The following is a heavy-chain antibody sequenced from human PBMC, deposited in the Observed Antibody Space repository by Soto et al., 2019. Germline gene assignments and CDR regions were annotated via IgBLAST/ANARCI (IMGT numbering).Heavy chain of an antibody. CDR3: ARGYGSYPHGGWFDP. CDR2: INAANGNT. V-gene: IGHV1-3*01. CDR1: GYTFTSYA. J-gene: IGHJ5*02. Sequence: QVQFVQSGAEVKKPGASVKVSCKASGYTFTSYAMHWVRQAPGRRLEWMGWINAANGNTKYSQKFQGRVTITRDTSASTVYMELSSLTSEDTAVYYYARGYGSYPHGGWFDPWGQGTLVTVSS. D-gene: IGHD1-26*01.